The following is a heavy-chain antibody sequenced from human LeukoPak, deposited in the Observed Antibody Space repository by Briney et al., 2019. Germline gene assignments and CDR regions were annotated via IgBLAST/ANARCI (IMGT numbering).Heavy chain of an antibody. Sequence: SETLSLTCAVSGGSISSYYWSWIRQPPGKGLEWMCYIYYSGSTYYNPSLKSRVTISVYTYKTQFSLKLSSVTAADAAVYDCARGVRWLQLSYFDYWGQGTLVTVSS. CDR1: GGSISSYY. J-gene: IGHJ4*02. CDR3: ARGVRWLQLSYFDY. CDR2: IYYSGST. V-gene: IGHV4-59*06. D-gene: IGHD5-24*01.